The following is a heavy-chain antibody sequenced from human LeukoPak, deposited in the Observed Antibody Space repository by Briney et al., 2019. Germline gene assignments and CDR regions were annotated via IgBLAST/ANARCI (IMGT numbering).Heavy chain of an antibody. CDR2: ISGSGGST. CDR3: AKDHSLSPMIVLDY. CDR1: GFTFSSYA. J-gene: IGHJ4*02. V-gene: IGHV3-23*01. Sequence: GGSLRLSCAASGFTFSSYAMSWVRQAPGKGLEWVSAISGSGGSTYYADSVKGRYTISRDNSKNTLYLQMNSLRAEDTAVYYCAKDHSLSPMIVLDYWGQGTLVTVSS. D-gene: IGHD3-22*01.